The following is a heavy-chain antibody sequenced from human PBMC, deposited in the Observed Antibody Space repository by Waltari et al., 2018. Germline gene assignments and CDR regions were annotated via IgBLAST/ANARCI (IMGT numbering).Heavy chain of an antibody. D-gene: IGHD3-3*01. Sequence: QLQLQESGPGLVKPSETLSLTCTVSGCSISSSSYYWGWIRQPPGKGLEWIGSIYYSGSTYYNPSLKSRVTISVDTSKNQFSLKLSSVTAADTAVYYCARDPYYDFWSGYLDYWGQGTLVTVSS. CDR3: ARDPYYDFWSGYLDY. CDR1: GCSISSSSYY. V-gene: IGHV4-39*01. CDR2: IYYSGST. J-gene: IGHJ4*02.